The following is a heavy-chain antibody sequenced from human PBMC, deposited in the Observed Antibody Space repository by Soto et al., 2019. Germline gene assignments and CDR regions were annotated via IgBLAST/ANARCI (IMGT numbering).Heavy chain of an antibody. D-gene: IGHD6-19*01. Sequence: GASVKVSCKASGYTFTSYGISWVRQAPGQGLEWMGWISAYNGNTNYAQKLQGRVTMTTDTSTSTAYMELRSLRSDDTAVYYCARDYEWMDTENWFDPWGQGTLVTVSS. CDR2: ISAYNGNT. J-gene: IGHJ5*02. CDR3: ARDYEWMDTENWFDP. V-gene: IGHV1-18*01. CDR1: GYTFTSYG.